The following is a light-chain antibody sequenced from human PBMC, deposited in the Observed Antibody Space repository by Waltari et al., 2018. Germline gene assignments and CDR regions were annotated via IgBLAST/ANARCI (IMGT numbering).Light chain of an antibody. CDR1: QGISNY. J-gene: IGKJ4*01. V-gene: IGKV1-27*01. CDR2: AAS. CDR3: QKYNSDLLT. Sequence: DIQMTQSPSSLSASVGDRVTITCRASQGISNYFAWYQQKPGKVPKLLIYAASTLQSGVPSRFSGGGSGTDFTLTIGSLQPEDVATYYCQKYNSDLLTFGGGTRVEIK.